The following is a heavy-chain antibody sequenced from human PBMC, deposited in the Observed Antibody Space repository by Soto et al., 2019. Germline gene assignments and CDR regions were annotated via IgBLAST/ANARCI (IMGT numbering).Heavy chain of an antibody. CDR2: ISYDGSNE. V-gene: IGHV3-30*18. J-gene: IGHJ4*02. CDR3: AKERMEQYQLLPFFDY. CDR1: GFTFSSHG. Sequence: TGGSLRLSCAASGFTFSSHGMHWLRQAPGKGLEWVTVISYDGSNEYYADSVKGRFTIFRDNSKNILYLQMNSLRTEDTAVYYCAKERMEQYQLLPFFDYWGQGTLVTVSS. D-gene: IGHD2-2*01.